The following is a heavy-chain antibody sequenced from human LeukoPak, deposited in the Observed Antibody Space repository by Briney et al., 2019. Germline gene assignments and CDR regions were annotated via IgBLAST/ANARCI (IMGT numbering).Heavy chain of an antibody. CDR2: ISGSGGST. D-gene: IGHD6-19*01. V-gene: IGHV3-23*01. J-gene: IGHJ4*02. Sequence: GGSLRLSCAASGFTFSSYAMSWVRQAPGKGLEWVSAISGSGGSTYYADSAKGRFTISRDNSKNTLYLQMNSLRAEDTAVYYCAKGAVAGPLGLTDYRGQGTLVTVSS. CDR3: AKGAVAGPLGLTDY. CDR1: GFTFSSYA.